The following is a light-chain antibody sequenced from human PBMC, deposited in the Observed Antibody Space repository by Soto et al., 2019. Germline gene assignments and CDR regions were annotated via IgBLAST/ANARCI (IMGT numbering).Light chain of an antibody. V-gene: IGLV2-11*01. CDR3: CSYAGDYTFV. CDR1: SSDVGVYKY. CDR2: DVI. J-gene: IGLJ1*01. Sequence: QSALIQPRSVSGSPGQSVTISCTGTSSDVGVYKYVSWYRQHPDKAPKLMIYDVITRPSGVPDRFSGSKSGNTASLTISGLQAEDEADYYCCSYAGDYTFVFGSGTQLTVL.